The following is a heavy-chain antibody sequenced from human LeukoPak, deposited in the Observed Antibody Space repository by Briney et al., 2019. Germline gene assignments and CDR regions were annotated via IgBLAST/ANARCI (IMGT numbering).Heavy chain of an antibody. V-gene: IGHV4-59*01. CDR1: GRSISSYY. CDR3: ATITKDSSGYYYVGY. D-gene: IGHD3-22*01. CDR2: IYYSGRT. Sequence: SETLSLTCTLDGRSISSYYWSWIRTPPGKGMEWIGYIYYSGRTNFNRSLKSRVPISVDTSKNQFSLKLSSVTAADTAVYYCATITKDSSGYYYVGYWGQGTLVTVSS. J-gene: IGHJ4*02.